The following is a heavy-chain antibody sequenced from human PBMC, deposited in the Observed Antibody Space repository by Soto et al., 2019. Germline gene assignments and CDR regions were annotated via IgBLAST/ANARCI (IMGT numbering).Heavy chain of an antibody. CDR3: ARVQQQLRAFDI. V-gene: IGHV1-69*13. CDR2: IIPIFGTA. CDR1: GGTFSSYA. D-gene: IGHD6-13*01. J-gene: IGHJ3*02. Sequence: ASVKVSCKASGGTFSSYAISWVRQAPGQGLEWMGGIIPIFGTANYAQKFQGRVTITADESTSTAYMELSSLRSEDTAGYYCARVQQQLRAFDIWGQGTMVTVSS.